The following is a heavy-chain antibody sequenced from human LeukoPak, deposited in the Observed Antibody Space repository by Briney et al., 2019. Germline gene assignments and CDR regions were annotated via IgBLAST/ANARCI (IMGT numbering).Heavy chain of an antibody. CDR3: ARGGYYDILTGYASNNWFDP. CDR2: INPNSGGT. Sequence: ASVKVSCKASGYTFTGYYMHWVRQAPGQGPEWMGWINPNSGGTNYAQKFQGRVTMTRDTSISTAYMELSRLRSDDTAVYYCARGGYYDILTGYASNNWFDPWGQGTLVTVSS. V-gene: IGHV1-2*02. CDR1: GYTFTGYY. J-gene: IGHJ5*02. D-gene: IGHD3-9*01.